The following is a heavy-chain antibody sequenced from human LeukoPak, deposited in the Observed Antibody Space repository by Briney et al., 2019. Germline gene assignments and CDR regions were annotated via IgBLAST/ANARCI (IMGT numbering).Heavy chain of an antibody. CDR2: IYYSGST. Sequence: SETLSLTCTVSGYSISSGYYWGWIRQPPGKGLEWIGSIYYSGSTYYNPSLKSRVTISVDTSKNQFSLKLSSVTAADTAVYYCARPTQDGSWGQGTLVTVSS. J-gene: IGHJ5*02. CDR3: ARPTQDGS. V-gene: IGHV4-38-2*02. D-gene: IGHD3-10*01. CDR1: GYSISSGYY.